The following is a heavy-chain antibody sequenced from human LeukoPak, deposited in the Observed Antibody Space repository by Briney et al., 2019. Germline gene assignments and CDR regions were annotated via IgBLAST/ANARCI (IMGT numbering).Heavy chain of an antibody. CDR1: GFTFSSYG. CDR3: AKDSPREAVAGTPYFDY. D-gene: IGHD6-19*01. CDR2: IRYDGSNK. V-gene: IGHV3-30*02. J-gene: IGHJ4*02. Sequence: GGSLRLSCAASGFTFSSYGMHWVRQAPGKGLEWVAFIRYDGSNKYYADSVKGRFTISRDNSKNTLYLQMNSLRAEDTAVYYCAKDSPREAVAGTPYFDYWGQGTLVTVSS.